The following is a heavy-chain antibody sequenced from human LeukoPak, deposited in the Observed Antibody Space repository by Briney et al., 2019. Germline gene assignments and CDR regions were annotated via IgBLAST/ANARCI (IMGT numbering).Heavy chain of an antibody. V-gene: IGHV4-34*01. Sequence: SETLSLTCAVYGGSFSGYYWSWIRQPPGKGLEWIGEINHSGNTKYNPSLKSRVTISVDTSKNQFSLKLNSVTAADTAVYYCASRGGYRFRFTDYYYYYMDVWGQGTTVTVSS. CDR1: GGSFSGYY. CDR2: INHSGNT. D-gene: IGHD5-12*01. CDR3: ASRGGYRFRFTDYYYYYMDV. J-gene: IGHJ6*03.